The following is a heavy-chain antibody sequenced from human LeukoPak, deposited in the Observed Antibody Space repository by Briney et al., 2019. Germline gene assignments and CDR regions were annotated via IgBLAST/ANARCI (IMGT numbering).Heavy chain of an antibody. Sequence: PGGSLRLSCAASGFTFSSYGMHWVRQAPGKGLEWVAVIPYDGCNKYYADYVKGRFTISRDNSKNTLYLQMNGLRAEDTAVYYCAKDRNAVTTRIPDYWGQGTLVTVSS. V-gene: IGHV3-30*18. D-gene: IGHD4-17*01. CDR3: AKDRNAVTTRIPDY. CDR2: IPYDGCNK. CDR1: GFTFSSYG. J-gene: IGHJ4*02.